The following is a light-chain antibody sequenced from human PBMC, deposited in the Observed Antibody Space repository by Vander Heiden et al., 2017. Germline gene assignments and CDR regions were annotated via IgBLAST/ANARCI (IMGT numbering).Light chain of an antibody. CDR3: QQYDNLPIT. CDR2: DAS. CDR1: QDISNY. J-gene: IGKJ5*01. Sequence: DIQMPQSPSSLSASVGYRLTITCQASQDISNYLNWYQQKPGKAPKLLIYDASNLETGVPSRFSGSGSGTDFTFTISSLQPEDIATYYCQQYDNLPITFGQGTRLEIK. V-gene: IGKV1-33*01.